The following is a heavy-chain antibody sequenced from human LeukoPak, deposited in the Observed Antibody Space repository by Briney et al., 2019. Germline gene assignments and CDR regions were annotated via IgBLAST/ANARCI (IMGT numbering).Heavy chain of an antibody. V-gene: IGHV3-23*01. Sequence: GGSLRLSCTASGFSFSGHWMHWARQLPGKGLEWVSAITASGGDTYHADSVKGRFTISRDNSKNILWLQMNSLRVEDTAVYFCVKGSDSGRPYYFDCWGQGTLVLVSS. D-gene: IGHD6-25*01. J-gene: IGHJ4*02. CDR2: ITASGGDT. CDR3: VKGSDSGRPYYFDC. CDR1: GFSFSGHW.